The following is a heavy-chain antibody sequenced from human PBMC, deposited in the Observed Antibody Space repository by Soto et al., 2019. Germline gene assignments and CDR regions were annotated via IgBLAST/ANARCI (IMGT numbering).Heavy chain of an antibody. CDR2: ISGSGGST. Sequence: PSETLSLTCTLSGASMTSSSYFWGWVRQPPGKGLEWVSAISGSGGSTYYADSVKGRFTISRDNSKNTLYLQMNSLRAEDTAVYYCAKDYIWGSYRHNYFDYWGQGTLVTVSS. CDR1: GASMTSSSYF. J-gene: IGHJ4*02. V-gene: IGHV3-23*01. CDR3: AKDYIWGSYRHNYFDY. D-gene: IGHD3-16*02.